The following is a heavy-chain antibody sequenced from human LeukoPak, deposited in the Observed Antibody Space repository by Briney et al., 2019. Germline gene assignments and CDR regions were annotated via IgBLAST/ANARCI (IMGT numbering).Heavy chain of an antibody. J-gene: IGHJ6*03. Sequence: SETLSLTCTLSGGSISSNSYCWGWVRQPPEKGLDWIGSIHYSGSTNYNPSLKSRVTISVDTSKNQFSLKLNSVTAADTAVYYCARTTMVRGTYYMDVWGKGTTVTISS. CDR1: GGSISSNSYC. V-gene: IGHV4-39*07. D-gene: IGHD3-10*01. CDR3: ARTTMVRGTYYMDV. CDR2: IHYSGST.